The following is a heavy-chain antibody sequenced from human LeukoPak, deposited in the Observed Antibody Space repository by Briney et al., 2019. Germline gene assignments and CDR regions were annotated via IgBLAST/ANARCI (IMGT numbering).Heavy chain of an antibody. CDR3: ASTEWNYAR. CDR2: ISYSGST. CDR1: GXSVSSGRYY. D-gene: IGHD1-7*01. V-gene: IGHV4-61*01. J-gene: IGHJ1*01. Sequence: SETLSLTCTVSGXSVSSGRYYWSWIRQPPGKGLEWIGYISYSGSTNYNHSLKSRVTISVDTSKNQFSLRLTSVTAADTAVYYCASTEWNYARWGQGTLVTVSS.